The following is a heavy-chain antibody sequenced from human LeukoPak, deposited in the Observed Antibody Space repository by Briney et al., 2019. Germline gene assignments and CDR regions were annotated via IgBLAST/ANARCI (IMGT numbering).Heavy chain of an antibody. J-gene: IGHJ4*02. CDR3: ARTRFGELEGLFDY. CDR2: IYYSGST. Sequence: PSETLSLTCTVSGGSISSSSYYWGWIRQPPGKGLEWIGSIYYSGSTYYNPSLKSRVTISVDTSKNQFSLKLSSVTAADTAVYYCARTRFGELEGLFDYWGQGTLVTVSS. D-gene: IGHD3-10*01. V-gene: IGHV4-39*07. CDR1: GGSISSSSYY.